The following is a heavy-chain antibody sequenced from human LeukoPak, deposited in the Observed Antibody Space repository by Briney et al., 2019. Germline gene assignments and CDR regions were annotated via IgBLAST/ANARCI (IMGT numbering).Heavy chain of an antibody. D-gene: IGHD6-19*01. CDR2: ISGSGTYT. V-gene: IGHV3-23*01. Sequence: GGSLRLSCAASGFTFSNYAMSWVRQAPGKGLEWVSAISGSGTYTYYADSVKGRLTISRDNSRNTLHLQMNSLRAEDTAVYYCAKDSSSSGFSAACNFDYWGQGTLVAVSS. J-gene: IGHJ4*02. CDR3: AKDSSSSGFSAACNFDY. CDR1: GFTFSNYA.